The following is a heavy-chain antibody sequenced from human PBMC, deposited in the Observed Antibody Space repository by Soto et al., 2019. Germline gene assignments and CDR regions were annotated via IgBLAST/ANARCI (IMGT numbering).Heavy chain of an antibody. CDR1: GFTFRTYT. V-gene: IGHV3-21*01. D-gene: IGHD2-15*01. J-gene: IGHJ6*02. CDR2: IRGFSPYT. Sequence: PGGSLRLSWVASGFTFRTYTMNWVRQAPGKGLEWVSGIRGFSPYTFYAESVKGRFTISRDNAKNSLYLQMNSLGVEDTAVYYCARDRGYDAHDYYYNAMDVWGQGTTVTVSS. CDR3: ARDRGYDAHDYYYNAMDV.